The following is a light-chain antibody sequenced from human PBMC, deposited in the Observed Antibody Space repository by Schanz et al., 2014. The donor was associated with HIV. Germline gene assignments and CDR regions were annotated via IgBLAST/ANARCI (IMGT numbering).Light chain of an antibody. CDR1: RSNIGNNY. J-gene: IGLJ2*01. Sequence: QSVLTQPPSVSAAPGQNVTIPCTGSRSNIGNNYVSWYQQISGTAPKLLIYGNDKRPSGIPDRFSGSKYDTSATLGITGLQTGDEADYYCGTWDRSLSGGIFGGGTKLTVL. CDR3: GTWDRSLSGGI. V-gene: IGLV1-51*01. CDR2: GND.